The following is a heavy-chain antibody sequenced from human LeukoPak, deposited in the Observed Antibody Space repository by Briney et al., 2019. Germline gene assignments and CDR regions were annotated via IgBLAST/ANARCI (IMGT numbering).Heavy chain of an antibody. D-gene: IGHD3-10*01. CDR1: GFSVSSNY. V-gene: IGHV3-66*03. CDR3: ARDRGPGWFDP. Sequence: GGSLRLSCAASGFSVSSNYVSWVRQAPGKGLEWVSVIYSTGTTFYADSVKGRFTTSRDNSKNTVNPQMNSLRPEDTAVYYCARDRGPGWFDPWGQGTLVTVSS. CDR2: IYSTGTT. J-gene: IGHJ5*02.